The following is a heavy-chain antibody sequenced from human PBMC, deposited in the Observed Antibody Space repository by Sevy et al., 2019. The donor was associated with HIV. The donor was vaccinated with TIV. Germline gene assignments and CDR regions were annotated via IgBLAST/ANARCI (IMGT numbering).Heavy chain of an antibody. CDR2: ISSSSSYI. V-gene: IGHV3-21*01. CDR3: AIVWSSSWDNWFDP. J-gene: IGHJ5*02. CDR1: GFTFSSYS. Sequence: GGSLRLSCAASGFTFSSYSMNWVRQAPGKGLEWVSSISSSSSYIYYADSVKGRFTISRDNAKNSLYLQMNSLRAEDTAVYYCAIVWSSSWDNWFDPWGQGTLVTVSS. D-gene: IGHD6-13*01.